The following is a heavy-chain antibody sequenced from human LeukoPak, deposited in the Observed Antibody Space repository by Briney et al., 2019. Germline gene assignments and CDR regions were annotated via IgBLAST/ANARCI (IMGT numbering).Heavy chain of an antibody. CDR1: GFTFSSYA. Sequence: GGSLRLSCAASGFTFSSYAVHWVRQAPGKGLEWVAVISYDGSNKYYADSVKGRFTISRDNSKNTLYLQMNSLRAEDTAVYYCARDNWGPFDYWGQGTLVTVSS. CDR2: ISYDGSNK. V-gene: IGHV3-30-3*01. J-gene: IGHJ4*02. D-gene: IGHD7-27*01. CDR3: ARDNWGPFDY.